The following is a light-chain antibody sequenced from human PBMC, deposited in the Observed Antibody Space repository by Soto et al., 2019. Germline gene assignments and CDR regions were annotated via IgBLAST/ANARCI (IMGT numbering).Light chain of an antibody. CDR1: QNVNSNF. CDR2: GVS. CDR3: QQYGSSPLT. Sequence: EIVLTQSLGTRSLSPGERATLSCTASQNVNSNFFAWYQHQAGQAPRLLMYGVSSRATGIPDRFSGSGTGTEFTLTISRLEPEDFAVYYCQQYGSSPLTFGGGTKVDI. V-gene: IGKV3-20*01. J-gene: IGKJ4*01.